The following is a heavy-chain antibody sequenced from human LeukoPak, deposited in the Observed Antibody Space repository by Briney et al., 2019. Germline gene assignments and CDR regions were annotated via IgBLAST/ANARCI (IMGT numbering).Heavy chain of an antibody. J-gene: IGHJ4*02. Sequence: RRASVKVSCKASGYTFTSYGISWVRQAPGQGLEWMGGIIPIFGTANYAQKFQGRVTIAADKSTSTAYMELSSLRSEDTAVYYCASSDSDTAMVTNYFDYWGQGTLVTVSS. CDR2: IIPIFGTA. D-gene: IGHD5-18*01. CDR3: ASSDSDTAMVTNYFDY. CDR1: GYTFTSYG. V-gene: IGHV1-69*06.